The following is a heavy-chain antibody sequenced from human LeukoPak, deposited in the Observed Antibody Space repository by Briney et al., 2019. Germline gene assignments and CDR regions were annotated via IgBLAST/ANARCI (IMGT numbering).Heavy chain of an antibody. CDR3: ARAAEGSIAAHFDY. V-gene: IGHV4-59*08. CDR2: IYYSGST. CDR1: GGSISSYY. D-gene: IGHD6-6*01. Sequence: KPSETLSLTCTVSGGSISSYYWSWIRQPPGKGLEWIGYIYYSGSTNYNPSLKSRVTISVDTSKNQFSLKLSSVTAADTAVYYCARAAEGSIAAHFDYWGQGTLVTVS. J-gene: IGHJ4*02.